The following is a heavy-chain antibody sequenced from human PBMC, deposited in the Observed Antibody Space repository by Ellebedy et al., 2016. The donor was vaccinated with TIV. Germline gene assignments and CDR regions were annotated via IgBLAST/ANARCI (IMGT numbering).Heavy chain of an antibody. V-gene: IGHV4-59*08. CDR3: ARLKVRSGPAFDN. D-gene: IGHD3-10*01. CDR2: FSYTGST. J-gene: IGHJ4*02. Sequence: MPSETLSLTCTASGASTSSYSGAWIRQPPGMGLAFIGNFSYTGSTNYSPSLNSRVSISVDTSKNQFPLKLSSVTAADTAVDYCARLKVRSGPAFDNWGQGTLVTVSS. CDR1: GASTSSYS.